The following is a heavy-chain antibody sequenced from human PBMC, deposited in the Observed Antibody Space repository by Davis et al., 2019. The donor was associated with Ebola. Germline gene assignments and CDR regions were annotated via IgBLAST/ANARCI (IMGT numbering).Heavy chain of an antibody. Sequence: GESLKISCKDSGNSFASHWIGWVRQTPGKGLEWMGIIYTGDSDTSYSPSFRGQVTISADKSIKTAFLQWSSLKASDTAMYYCASLRRTITGMDDAFDIWGQGTMVTVSS. J-gene: IGHJ3*02. CDR2: IYTGDSDT. D-gene: IGHD2-8*02. V-gene: IGHV5-51*01. CDR3: ASLRRTITGMDDAFDI. CDR1: GNSFASHW.